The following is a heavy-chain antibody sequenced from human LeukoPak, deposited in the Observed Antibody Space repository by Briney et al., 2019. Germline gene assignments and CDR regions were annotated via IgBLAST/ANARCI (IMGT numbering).Heavy chain of an antibody. V-gene: IGHV3-30-3*01. J-gene: IGHJ3*02. CDR1: GFTFSSYA. CDR2: ISYDGSNK. CDR3: AKDFLRWAQADAFDI. Sequence: PGRSLRLSCAASGFTFSSYAMHWVRQAPGKGLEWVAVISYDGSNKYYADSVKGRFTISRDNSKNTLYLQMNSLRAEDTAVYYCAKDFLRWAQADAFDIWGQGTMVTVSS. D-gene: IGHD1-26*01.